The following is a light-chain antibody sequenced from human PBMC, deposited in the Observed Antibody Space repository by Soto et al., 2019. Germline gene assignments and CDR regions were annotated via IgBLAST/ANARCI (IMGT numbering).Light chain of an antibody. CDR1: QSVSSA. CDR2: GAS. CDR3: QQYKNWPQT. V-gene: IGKV3-15*01. J-gene: IGKJ1*01. Sequence: EIVMTQSPATLSVSPGERATLSCRASQSVSSALAWYQHNPGRAPRLLLYGASTRATGIPARFSGSGSGTEFTLTISSLQSEDFAIYYCQQYKNWPQTFGQGTKVDI.